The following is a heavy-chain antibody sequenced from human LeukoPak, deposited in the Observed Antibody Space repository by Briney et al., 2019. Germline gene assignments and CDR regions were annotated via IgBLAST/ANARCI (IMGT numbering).Heavy chain of an antibody. V-gene: IGHV3-21*04. CDR1: GFTFSSYS. Sequence: PGGSLRLSCAASGFTFSSYSMNWVRQAPGKGLEWVSSISSSSSYIYYADSVKGRFTISRDNAKNSLYLQMNSLRAEDTAVYYCARFYGGTIPFDYWGQGTLVTVSS. CDR3: ARFYGGTIPFDY. J-gene: IGHJ4*02. CDR2: ISSSSSYI. D-gene: IGHD4-23*01.